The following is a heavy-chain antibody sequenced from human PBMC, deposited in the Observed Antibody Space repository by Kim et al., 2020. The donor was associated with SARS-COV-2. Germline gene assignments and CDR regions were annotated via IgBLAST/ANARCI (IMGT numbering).Heavy chain of an antibody. CDR3: AKGLGGATGYYYYYYMDV. J-gene: IGHJ6*03. Sequence: KGRFTTSRDNAKNSLYLQMNSLRAEDTAVYYCAKGLGGATGYYYYYYMDVWGKGTTVTVSS. V-gene: IGHV3-11*01. D-gene: IGHD1-26*01.